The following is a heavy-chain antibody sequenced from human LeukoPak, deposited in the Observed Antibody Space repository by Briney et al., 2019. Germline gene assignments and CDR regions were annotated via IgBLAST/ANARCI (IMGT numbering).Heavy chain of an antibody. D-gene: IGHD4-17*01. CDR1: GFTFDDYA. CDR3: ATTVTGAFDI. Sequence: GGSLRLSCAASGFTFDDYAMHWVRQAPGKGLEWVSGISWNSGSIGYADSVKGRFTISRDNAKNSLYLQMNSLRAEDTALYYCATTVTGAFDIWGQGTKVTVSS. J-gene: IGHJ3*02. CDR2: ISWNSGSI. V-gene: IGHV3-9*01.